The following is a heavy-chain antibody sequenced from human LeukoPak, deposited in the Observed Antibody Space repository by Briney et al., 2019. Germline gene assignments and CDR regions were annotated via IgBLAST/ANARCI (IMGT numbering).Heavy chain of an antibody. Sequence: SETLSLTCTVSGGSISSYYWSWIRQPAGKGLEWIGRIYTSGSTNYNPSLKSRVTMSVDTSKNQFSLKLSSVTAADTAVYYCARDRASRSSSWFDYWGRGTLVTVSS. V-gene: IGHV4-4*07. J-gene: IGHJ4*02. CDR3: ARDRASRSSSWFDY. D-gene: IGHD6-13*01. CDR2: IYTSGST. CDR1: GGSISSYY.